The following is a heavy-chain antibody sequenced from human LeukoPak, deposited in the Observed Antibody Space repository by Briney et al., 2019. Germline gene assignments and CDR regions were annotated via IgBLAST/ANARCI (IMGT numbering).Heavy chain of an antibody. CDR1: GGSFSGYY. CDR2: INPGGIT. J-gene: IGHJ3*02. D-gene: IGHD2-15*01. V-gene: IGHV4-34*01. CDR3: ARGLGYCSGGTCFYDAFDI. Sequence: PSETLSLTCAVYGGSFSGYYWSWIRQPPGKGLEWIGEINPGGITDYNPSLKSRVTISVDTSKNQFSLKLSSVTAADTAVYYCARGLGYCSGGTCFYDAFDIWGQGTMVTVSS.